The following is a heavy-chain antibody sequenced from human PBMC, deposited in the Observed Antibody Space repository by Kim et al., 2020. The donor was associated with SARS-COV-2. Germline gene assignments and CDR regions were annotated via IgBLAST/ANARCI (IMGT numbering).Heavy chain of an antibody. CDR1: GFTFDDYA. CDR2: ISWNSGSI. D-gene: IGHD3-3*01. Sequence: GGSLRLSCAASGFTFDDYAMHWVRQAPGKGLEWVSGISWNSGSIGYADSVKGRFTISRDNAKNSLYLQMNSLRAEDTALYYCAKDRTLLRCDFWSRIGYFDYWGQGTLVTVSS. V-gene: IGHV3-9*01. CDR3: AKDRTLLRCDFWSRIGYFDY. J-gene: IGHJ4*02.